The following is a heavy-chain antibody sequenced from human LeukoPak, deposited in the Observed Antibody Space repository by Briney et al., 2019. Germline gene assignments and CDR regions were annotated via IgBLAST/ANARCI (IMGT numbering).Heavy chain of an antibody. J-gene: IGHJ2*01. Sequence: SETLSLTCTVSGGSISSYYWSWIRQPAGKGLEWIGRIYSSGRPNYNPPLKSRVTMSVDTSKNQFSLKLSSVTAADTAVYYCARGQYHLLYWYFDLWGRGTLVTVSS. CDR2: IYSSGRP. CDR3: ARGQYHLLYWYFDL. D-gene: IGHD2-2*01. V-gene: IGHV4-4*07. CDR1: GGSISSYY.